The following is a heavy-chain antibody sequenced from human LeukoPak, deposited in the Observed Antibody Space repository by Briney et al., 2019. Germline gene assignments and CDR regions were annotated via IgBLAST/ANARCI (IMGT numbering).Heavy chain of an antibody. D-gene: IGHD6-6*01. J-gene: IGHJ4*02. Sequence: SVKVSCKASGYTFTGYYMHWVRQAPGPGLEWMGGIIPIFGTANYAQKFQGRVTITTDESTSTAYMELSSLRSEDTAVYYCALHPPYSSSSYYFDYWGQGTLVTVSS. CDR1: GYTFTGYY. CDR2: IIPIFGTA. CDR3: ALHPPYSSSSYYFDY. V-gene: IGHV1-69*05.